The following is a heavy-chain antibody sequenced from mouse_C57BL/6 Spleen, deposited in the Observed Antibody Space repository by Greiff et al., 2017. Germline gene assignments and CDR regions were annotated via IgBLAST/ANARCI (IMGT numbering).Heavy chain of an antibody. J-gene: IGHJ1*03. CDR2: INPNNGTT. V-gene: IGHV1-39*01. CDR1: GYSFTDYY. Sequence: VQLQQSGPELVKPGASVKISCKASGYSFTDYYMNWVKQSHGKSLEWIGVINPNNGTTSYNQKFKGKATLTVDESSSTAYMQLNSLTSEDSAVYYCSREGRWYVDVWGTGTTVTVSS. CDR3: SREGRWYVDV.